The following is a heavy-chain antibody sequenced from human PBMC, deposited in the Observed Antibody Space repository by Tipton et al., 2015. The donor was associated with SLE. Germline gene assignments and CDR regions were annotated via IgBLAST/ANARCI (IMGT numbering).Heavy chain of an antibody. V-gene: IGHV4-38-2*01. J-gene: IGHJ4*02. CDR1: GYSISSGYI. CDR3: ARGWTVLRFLGWVGFFDY. Sequence: TLSLTCEVSGYSISSGYIWGWILQPPGKGLEWIGSISHSGSTYYNPSLKSRVTISGDTSKNQFSLNLSAVTAAGTAVYYCARGWTVLRFLGWVGFFDYWGQGTLVTVSS. D-gene: IGHD3-3*01. CDR2: ISHSGST.